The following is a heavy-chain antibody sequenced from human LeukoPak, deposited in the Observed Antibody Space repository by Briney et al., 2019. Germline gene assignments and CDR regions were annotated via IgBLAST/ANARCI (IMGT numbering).Heavy chain of an antibody. D-gene: IGHD6-19*01. CDR2: IYFSGST. J-gene: IGHJ5*02. V-gene: IGHV4-59*01. CDR3: ARDGGPSAVAARSRLFDP. Sequence: SEAPSLTPVLSGGSFIGYYWCWIWQPPRKGRGRVGYIYFSGSTNYNPSLKSRVTILLDTSTNQFSLKLSSVTAADTAVYYCARDGGPSAVAARSRLFDPCGQGALVTVSS. CDR1: GGSFIGYY.